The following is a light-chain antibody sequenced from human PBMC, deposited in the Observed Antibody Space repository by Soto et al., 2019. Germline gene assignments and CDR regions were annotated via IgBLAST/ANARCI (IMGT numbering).Light chain of an antibody. CDR1: QSISNY. CDR3: QQSYNTPWT. J-gene: IGKJ1*01. V-gene: IGKV1-39*01. Sequence: DIQMAQSPPSLSASLRDRVTITCRASQSISNYLNWYQQKPGKAPKLLIYAASSLHGGVPSRFSGSGSGTDFTLTISSLQPEDFANYYCQQSYNTPWTFGPGTKVEI. CDR2: AAS.